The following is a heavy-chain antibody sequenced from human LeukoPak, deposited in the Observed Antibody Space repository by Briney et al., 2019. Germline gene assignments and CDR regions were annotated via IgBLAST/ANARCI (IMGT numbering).Heavy chain of an antibody. J-gene: IGHJ4*02. CDR3: AKGERVYCSASTSYPFDY. CDR2: ITGGGEST. CDR1: GFTFSSYA. D-gene: IGHD2-15*01. V-gene: IGHV3-23*01. Sequence: PGGSLRLSCAASGFTFSSYAMNWVRQAPGTRLEWVSSITGGGESTYHADSVKGRFTISRDNSKNTVSLQMNSLRAEDTAVYYCAKGERVYCSASTSYPFDYWGQGILVSVSS.